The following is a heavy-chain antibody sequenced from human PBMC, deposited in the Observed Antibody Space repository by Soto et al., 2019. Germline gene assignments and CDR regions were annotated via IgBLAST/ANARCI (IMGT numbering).Heavy chain of an antibody. CDR3: AKGRGGRPVGYYDFWSGYYKVSYFDY. V-gene: IGHV3-23*01. Sequence: GGSLRLSCAASGFTVSSNYMSWVRQAPGKGLEWVSAISGSGGSTYYADSVKGRFTISRDNSKNTLYLQMNSLRAEDTAVYYCAKGRGGRPVGYYDFWSGYYKVSYFDYWGQGTLVTVSS. CDR2: ISGSGGST. J-gene: IGHJ4*02. D-gene: IGHD3-3*01. CDR1: GFTVSSNY.